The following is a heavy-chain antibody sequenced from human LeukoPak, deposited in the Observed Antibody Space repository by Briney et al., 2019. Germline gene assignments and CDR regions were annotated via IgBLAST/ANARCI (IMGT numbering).Heavy chain of an antibody. J-gene: IGHJ4*02. V-gene: IGHV3-23*01. CDR1: GFTFSSHA. CDR3: AKWGCSGSDCYPFDY. Sequence: GGSLRLSCAGSGFTFSSHAMGWVRQAPGKGLEWVSAMSGSGGSTYYADSVKGRFTISRDNSKNTLYLQMNSLRAEDTAVYYCAKWGCSGSDCYPFDYWGQGTLVTVSS. CDR2: MSGSGGST. D-gene: IGHD2-21*02.